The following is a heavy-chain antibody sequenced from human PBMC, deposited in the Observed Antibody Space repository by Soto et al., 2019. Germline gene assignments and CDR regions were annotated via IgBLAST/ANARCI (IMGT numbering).Heavy chain of an antibody. CDR1: GFTFSIYA. Sequence: PGGSLRLSCSAIGFTFSIYAMHWVRQAPGKGLEYVSSISTNGGSTHYADSVKGRFTISRDNSKNTQYLQMSSLRADDTAVYYCVKGEYYYDSSGYYPFDYWGQGT. D-gene: IGHD3-22*01. CDR2: ISTNGGST. V-gene: IGHV3-64D*06. J-gene: IGHJ4*02. CDR3: VKGEYYYDSSGYYPFDY.